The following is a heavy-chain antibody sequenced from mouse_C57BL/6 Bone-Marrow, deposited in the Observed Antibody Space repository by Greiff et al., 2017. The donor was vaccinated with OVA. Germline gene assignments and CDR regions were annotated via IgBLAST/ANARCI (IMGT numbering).Heavy chain of an antibody. Sequence: QVQLQQSGPELVKPGASVKISCKASGYAFSSSWMNWVKQRPGKGLEWIGRIYPGDGDTNYNGKFKGKATLTADKSSSTAYMQLSSLTSEDSAVYFCASLLLSFDYWGQGTTLTVSS. CDR3: ASLLLSFDY. CDR2: IYPGDGDT. J-gene: IGHJ2*01. V-gene: IGHV1-82*01. CDR1: GYAFSSSW. D-gene: IGHD2-10*01.